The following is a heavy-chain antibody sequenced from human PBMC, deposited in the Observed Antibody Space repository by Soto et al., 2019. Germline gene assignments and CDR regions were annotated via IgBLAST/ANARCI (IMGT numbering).Heavy chain of an antibody. Sequence: QVQLQQSGPRLVKPSETLSLTCTVSSGPDRSHNWGWIRQPPGRGLEWIGYVYYTGDTAYNPPLSCPVTISAYTSTTALSLTLISVPAAATAVYYSVTQGIAYLHGLVDLWGQGTTVSVSS. CDR2: VYYTGDT. CDR1: SGPDRSHN. CDR3: VTQGIAYLHGLVDL. J-gene: IGHJ6*02. V-gene: IGHV4-59*08.